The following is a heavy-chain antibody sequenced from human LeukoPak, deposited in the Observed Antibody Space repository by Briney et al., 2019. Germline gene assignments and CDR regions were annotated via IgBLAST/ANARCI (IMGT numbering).Heavy chain of an antibody. Sequence: PSETLSLTCAVSGGSFSGYYWSWIRQPPGKGLEWIGYIYYSGSTNYNPSLKSRVTISVDTSKNQFSLKLSSVTAADTAVYYCARGGGSGLDYWGQGTLVTVSS. J-gene: IGHJ4*02. D-gene: IGHD2-15*01. V-gene: IGHV4-59*01. CDR1: GGSFSGYY. CDR2: IYYSGST. CDR3: ARGGGSGLDY.